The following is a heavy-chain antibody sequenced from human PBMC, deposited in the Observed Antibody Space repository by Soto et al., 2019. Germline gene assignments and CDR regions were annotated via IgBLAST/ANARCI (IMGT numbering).Heavy chain of an antibody. CDR3: AKAAEEIGVVIMRVDY. CDR1: GFTFSSYA. J-gene: IGHJ4*02. D-gene: IGHD3-3*01. Sequence: PGGSLRLSCAASGFTFSSYAMSWVRQAPGKGLEWVSAISGSGGSTYYADSVKGRFTISRDNSKNTLYLQMNSLRAEDTAVYYCAKAAEEIGVVIMRVDYWGRGTLVTVSS. V-gene: IGHV3-23*01. CDR2: ISGSGGST.